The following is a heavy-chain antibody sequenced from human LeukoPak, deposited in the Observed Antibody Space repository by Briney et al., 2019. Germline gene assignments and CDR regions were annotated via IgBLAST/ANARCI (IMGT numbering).Heavy chain of an antibody. J-gene: IGHJ6*02. Sequence: ASVKASCKASGYTFTSYAMHWVRQAPGQRLEWMGWSNAGNGNTKYSQEFQGRVTITRDTSASTAYMELSSLRSEDMAVYYCAREDSSGLYGMDVWGQGTTVTVSS. D-gene: IGHD6-19*01. CDR2: SNAGNGNT. CDR1: GYTFTSYA. CDR3: AREDSSGLYGMDV. V-gene: IGHV1-3*02.